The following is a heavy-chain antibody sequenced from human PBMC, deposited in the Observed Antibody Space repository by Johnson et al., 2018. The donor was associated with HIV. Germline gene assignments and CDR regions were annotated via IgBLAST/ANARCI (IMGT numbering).Heavy chain of an antibody. J-gene: IGHJ3*02. V-gene: IGHV3-9*01. CDR3: AKDIRMILTLFDAFDI. D-gene: IGHD3-16*01. CDR2: ISWNSGSI. CDR1: GFTFYDYA. Sequence: VQLVESGGGVVQPGRSLRLSCAASGFTFYDYAMHWVRQAPGKGLEWVSGISWNSGSIGYADSVKGRFTISRDNAKNSLYLQMNGLRAEDTALYYCAKDIRMILTLFDAFDIWGQGTMVTVSS.